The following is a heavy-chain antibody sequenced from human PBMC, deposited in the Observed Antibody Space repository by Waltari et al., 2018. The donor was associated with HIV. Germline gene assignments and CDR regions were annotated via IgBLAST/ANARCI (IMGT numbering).Heavy chain of an antibody. V-gene: IGHV3-30*18. CDR3: AKAGYSSGSYYFDY. D-gene: IGHD6-19*01. J-gene: IGHJ4*02. CDR1: GFTFITFG. Sequence: QVQLVASGGGVVLPGRSLRLSCTASGFTFITFGMHWVLQAPGKGLEWVAIISYDGSNQYYADSVKGRFTISRDNSKTTLYLQMNSLRAEDTAVYYCAKAGYSSGSYYFDYWGQGTLVTVSS. CDR2: ISYDGSNQ.